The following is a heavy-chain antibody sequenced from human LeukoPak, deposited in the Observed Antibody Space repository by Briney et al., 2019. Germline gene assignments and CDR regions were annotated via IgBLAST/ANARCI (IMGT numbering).Heavy chain of an antibody. Sequence: GGSLRLSCAASGFTFSSYSMNWVRQAPGKGLEWVSSISSSSSYIYYADSVKGRFTISRDNAKNSLYLQMNSLRAEDTAVYYCARGYNSGWYFDSWGQGTLVTVSS. CDR1: GFTFSSYS. D-gene: IGHD6-19*01. CDR3: ARGYNSGWYFDS. V-gene: IGHV3-21*01. CDR2: ISSSSSYI. J-gene: IGHJ4*02.